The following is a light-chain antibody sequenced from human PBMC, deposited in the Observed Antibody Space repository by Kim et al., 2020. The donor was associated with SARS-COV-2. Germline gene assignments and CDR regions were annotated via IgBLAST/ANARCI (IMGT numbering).Light chain of an antibody. V-gene: IGKV1-NL1*01. CDR3: QQYYSTLPIT. CDR2: AAS. Sequence: AVGDKVTITCRASQGISNSLAWYQQKPGKAPKLLLYAASRLESGVPSRFSGSGSGTDYTLTISSLQPEDFATYYCQQYYSTLPITFGQGTRLEIK. J-gene: IGKJ5*01. CDR1: QGISNS.